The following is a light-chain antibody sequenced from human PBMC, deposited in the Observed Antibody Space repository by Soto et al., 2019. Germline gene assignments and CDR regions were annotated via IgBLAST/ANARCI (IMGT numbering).Light chain of an antibody. CDR1: QSVSSSY. J-gene: IGKJ3*01. Sequence: EIVLTQSPGTLSLSPGERATLSCRASQSVSSSYLAWYQQKPGQAPRLLIYGASSRATGIPDRFSGSGSGTDFTLTISRLEPEDFGVYYCQQYGTSPFTFGPGNKVDIK. CDR3: QQYGTSPFT. CDR2: GAS. V-gene: IGKV3-20*01.